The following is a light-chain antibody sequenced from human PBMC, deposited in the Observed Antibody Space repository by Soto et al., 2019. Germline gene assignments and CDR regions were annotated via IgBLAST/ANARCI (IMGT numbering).Light chain of an antibody. V-gene: IGLV2-23*01. CDR1: SDDFGAYNS. CDR3: CSSAPESTYV. J-gene: IGLJ1*01. CDR2: KGT. Sequence: QSALAQPASVSGSPGQSITISCTGTSDDFGAYNSVSWYQQLPHKAPQVILYKGTQRPSGVSSRFSGSTSGNAASLTISGLQADDEADYFCCSSAPESTYVFGTGTKVTV.